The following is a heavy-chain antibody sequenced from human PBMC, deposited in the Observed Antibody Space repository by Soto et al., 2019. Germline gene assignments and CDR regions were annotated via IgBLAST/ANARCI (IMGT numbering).Heavy chain of an antibody. CDR1: GGSISSYY. CDR2: IYYSGST. J-gene: IGHJ4*02. V-gene: IGHV4-59*01. CDR3: ARNLLYSGYGIYFDY. Sequence: SETLSLTCTVSGGSISSYYWSWIRQPPGKGLEWIGYIYYSGSTNYNPSLKNRVTISVDTSKNQFSLKLSSVTAADTAVYYCARNLLYSGYGIYFDYWGQGTLVTVSS. D-gene: IGHD5-12*01.